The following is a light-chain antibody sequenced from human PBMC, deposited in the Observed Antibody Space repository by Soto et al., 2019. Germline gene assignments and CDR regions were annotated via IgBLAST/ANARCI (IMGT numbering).Light chain of an antibody. Sequence: QSVLTQPPSASGTPGQRVTISCSGSSSNIGSNYVYWYQQLPGTAPKLLIYRNNQRPSGVPDRFSGSKSGTSASLAISGLRSEDEADYYCAAWDDSLGGVFGTGTKLTV. J-gene: IGLJ1*01. CDR1: SSNIGSNY. CDR3: AAWDDSLGGV. V-gene: IGLV1-47*01. CDR2: RNN.